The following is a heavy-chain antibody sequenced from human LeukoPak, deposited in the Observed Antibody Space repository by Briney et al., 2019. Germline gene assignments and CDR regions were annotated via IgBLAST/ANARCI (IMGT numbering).Heavy chain of an antibody. CDR3: ARVGRDYGGNRFSDY. D-gene: IGHD4-23*01. V-gene: IGHV1-18*04. CDR1: GYTFTSYY. Sequence: EASVKVSCKASGYTFTSYYMHWVRQAPGQGLEWMGWISAYNGDINYAQKFQGRVTMTTDTSTSTAYMELRSLRSDDTAIYYCARVGRDYGGNRFSDYWGQGTLVTVSS. CDR2: ISAYNGDI. J-gene: IGHJ4*02.